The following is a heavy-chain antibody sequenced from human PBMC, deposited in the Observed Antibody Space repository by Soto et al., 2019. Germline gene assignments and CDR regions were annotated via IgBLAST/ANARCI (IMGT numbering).Heavy chain of an antibody. CDR2: VNPIVSMS. CDR1: GDTFNFYS. J-gene: IGHJ4*02. CDR3: ASSYGSGYRAFDY. D-gene: IGHD3-10*01. V-gene: IGHV1-69*02. Sequence: QVQLVQSGAEVKRPGSSVKVSCKASGDTFNFYSINWVRQAPGLGLEWMGRVNPIVSMSNYAQKFQGRVTMTADKSTSTAYMELSRPRSEDTAIYYCASSYGSGYRAFDYWGQGALVTVSS.